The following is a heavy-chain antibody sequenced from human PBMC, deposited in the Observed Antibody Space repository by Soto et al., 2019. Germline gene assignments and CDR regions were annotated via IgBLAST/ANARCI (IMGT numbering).Heavy chain of an antibody. J-gene: IGHJ5*02. CDR2: IYHSEST. CDR3: ARLRWETENNWFDP. CDR1: GDSINSVDHY. D-gene: IGHD1-26*01. V-gene: IGHV4-30-4*01. Sequence: SETLSLTCTVSGDSINSVDHYWSWIRQPPGKGLEWMGYIYHSESTHYNPSLNSRLTISIDTSTNRFSLNLTSVTAADTAVYFCARLRWETENNWFDPWGQGALVTVSS.